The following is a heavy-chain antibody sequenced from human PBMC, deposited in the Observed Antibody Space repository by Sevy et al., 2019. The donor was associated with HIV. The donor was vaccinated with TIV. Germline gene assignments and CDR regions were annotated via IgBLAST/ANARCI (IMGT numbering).Heavy chain of an antibody. J-gene: IGHJ4*02. D-gene: IGHD3-9*01. CDR3: TRPYYDILTGYYTYYFDY. CDR1: GFTFGDYA. CDR2: IRSKAYGGTT. V-gene: IGHV3-49*04. Sequence: GGSLRLSCTASGFTFGDYAMSWVRQAPGKGLEWVGFIRSKAYGGTTEYAASVKGRFTISRDDSKSIAYLQMNSLKNEDTAVYYCTRPYYDILTGYYTYYFDYWGQGTLITVSS.